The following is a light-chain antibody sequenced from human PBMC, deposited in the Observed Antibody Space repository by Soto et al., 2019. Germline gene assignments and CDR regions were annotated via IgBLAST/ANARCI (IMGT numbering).Light chain of an antibody. J-gene: IGKJ1*01. Sequence: EIVLTQSPATLSLSPGEGATLSCRASQNIGNNLAWYHQKPGQSPILLIYGASTRVTGIPVRFSGSGSGTEFSLSIISLQSQDFSTYYCQHYNTWPPSTFGQGTKVEIK. CDR1: QNIGNN. CDR3: QHYNTWPPST. CDR2: GAS. V-gene: IGKV3-15*01.